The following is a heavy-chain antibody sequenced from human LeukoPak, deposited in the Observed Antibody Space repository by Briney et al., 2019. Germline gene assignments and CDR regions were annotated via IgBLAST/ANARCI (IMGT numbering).Heavy chain of an antibody. CDR3: VRRGGMGIATY. Sequence: PGGSLRLSCSASGFTFSDYYMSWIRQAPGKGLEWISYISSSGSTIYYADSVKGRFTISGDNAKNSLYLQMNSLRAEDTAVYYCVRRGGMGIATYWGQGTLVTVSS. J-gene: IGHJ4*02. V-gene: IGHV3-11*01. CDR2: ISSSGSTI. CDR1: GFTFSDYY. D-gene: IGHD3-16*01.